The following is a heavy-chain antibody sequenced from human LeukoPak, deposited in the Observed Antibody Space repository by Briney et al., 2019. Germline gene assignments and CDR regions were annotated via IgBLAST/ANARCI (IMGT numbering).Heavy chain of an antibody. V-gene: IGHV3-21*01. CDR1: GFSFHKYG. CDR2: ITRSNYI. Sequence: GGSLSLSCAASGFSFHKYGMHWVRQAPGKGLEWVSSITRSNYIYYANSVKGRFTISRDNAKNSLYLQMNSLRAEDTAAYYCARVLFVGAKFDYWGQGTLVTVSS. D-gene: IGHD1-26*01. J-gene: IGHJ4*02. CDR3: ARVLFVGAKFDY.